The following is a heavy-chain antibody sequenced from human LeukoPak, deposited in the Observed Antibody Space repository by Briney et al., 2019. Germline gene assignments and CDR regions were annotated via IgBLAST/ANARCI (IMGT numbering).Heavy chain of an antibody. CDR3: ARELGGTKTGGFDI. J-gene: IGHJ3*02. D-gene: IGHD1-14*01. CDR1: GFIFSYHD. Sequence: GGSLRLSCAASGFIFSYHDMHWVRQAPGKGLEFVSSIGAAGAHTFYADSVKGRFTISRDNFQSTMYLQMDGLRPEDSAVYYCARELGGTKTGGFDIWGQGTVVTVSS. V-gene: IGHV3-64*02. CDR2: IGAAGAHT.